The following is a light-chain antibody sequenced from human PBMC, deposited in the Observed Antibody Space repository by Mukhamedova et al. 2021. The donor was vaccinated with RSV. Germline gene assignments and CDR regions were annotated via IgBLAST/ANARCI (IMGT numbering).Light chain of an antibody. CDR3: LQHNTYPLLT. J-gene: IGKJ4*01. CDR2: AAS. V-gene: IGKV1-17*01. Sequence: WYQRRVHGKAPKRLIYAASSLQRGVPSRFSGSGSGTKFTLTVGSLQSEDFATYYCLQHNTYPLLTFGGGTKVEIK.